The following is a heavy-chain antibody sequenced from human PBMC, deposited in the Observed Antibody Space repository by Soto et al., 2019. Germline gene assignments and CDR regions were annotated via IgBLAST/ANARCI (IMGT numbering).Heavy chain of an antibody. CDR1: GFSCSSYA. CDR2: ISGSGCST. Sequence: DVQLLESGGGLVQPGGSLRLSCVASGFSCSSYAMSWVRQDPGKGLEWVCFISGSGCSTYYADSVKGRFTISRDNSKNTLYLQMNSLRAEDTAVYYCAKDSGWELVDDWGQATLVTVSS. CDR3: AKDSGWELVDD. V-gene: IGHV3-23*01. J-gene: IGHJ4*02. D-gene: IGHD1-26*01.